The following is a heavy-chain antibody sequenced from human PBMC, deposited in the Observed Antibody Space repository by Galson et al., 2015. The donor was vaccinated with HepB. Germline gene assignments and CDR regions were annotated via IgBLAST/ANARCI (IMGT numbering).Heavy chain of an antibody. CDR2: ISSTGTYT. CDR3: ARVADADYGDHSHFDY. V-gene: IGHV3-11*06. Sequence: SLRLSCAASGFTFSDYYMSWIRQAPGKGLEWLSYISSTGTYTNYADSVKGRFTISRDNAKNSLYLQRNNLRAEDTAVYYCARVADADYGDHSHFDYWGQGTLVTVSS. D-gene: IGHD4-17*01. CDR1: GFTFSDYY. J-gene: IGHJ4*02.